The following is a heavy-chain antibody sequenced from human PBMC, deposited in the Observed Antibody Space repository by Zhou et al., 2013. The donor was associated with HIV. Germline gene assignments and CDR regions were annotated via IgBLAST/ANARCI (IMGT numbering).Heavy chain of an antibody. J-gene: IGHJ4*02. CDR2: INPSGGST. Sequence: QVQLVQSGAEVKKPGASVKVSCKASGYTFTNYYMHWVRQAPGQGLEWMGIINPSGGSTSYAQKFQGRVTVTRDSSTSTVYMELSTLRSEDTAVYFCARGLGSLRVVAPIDYWGQGTLVTVSS. V-gene: IGHV1-46*01. CDR3: ARGLGSLRVVAPIDY. D-gene: IGHD3-22*01. CDR1: GYTFTNYY.